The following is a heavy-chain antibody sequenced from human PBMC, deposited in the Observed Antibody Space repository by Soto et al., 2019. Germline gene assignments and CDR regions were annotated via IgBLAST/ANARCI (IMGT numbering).Heavy chain of an antibody. CDR3: ARELATYAKYDYYGMDL. CDR2: IWYDGSNK. CDR1: GFTFSSYG. V-gene: IGHV3-33*01. J-gene: IGHJ6*02. D-gene: IGHD6-6*01. Sequence: PGGSLRLSCAASGFTFSSYGMHWVRQAPGKGLEWVAVIWYDGSNKYYADSVKGRFTISRDNSKNTLYLQMNSLRAEDTAVYYCARELATYAKYDYYGMDLWGQGTTVTVSS.